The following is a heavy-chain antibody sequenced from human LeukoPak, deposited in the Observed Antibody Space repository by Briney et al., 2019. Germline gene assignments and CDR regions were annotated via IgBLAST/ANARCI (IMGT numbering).Heavy chain of an antibody. Sequence: PSETLSLTCTGSGGSIISYYWSWIRQPPGKGLEWIGHIYYSGSTNYNPSLKSRVTMSVDTSKNQLSLKVSSVTAADTAVYYCARELGTTVSFDHWGQGPLVTVSS. CDR3: ARELGTTVSFDH. V-gene: IGHV4-59*12. CDR2: IYYSGST. J-gene: IGHJ4*02. CDR1: GGSIISYY. D-gene: IGHD1-26*01.